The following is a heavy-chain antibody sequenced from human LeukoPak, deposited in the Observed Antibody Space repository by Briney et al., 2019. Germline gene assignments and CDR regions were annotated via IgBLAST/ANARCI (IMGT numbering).Heavy chain of an antibody. D-gene: IGHD6-13*01. CDR1: GFTFSSYA. V-gene: IGHV3-23*01. Sequence: PGGSLRLSCAASGFTFSSYAMSWVRQAPGKGLEWVSAISGSGGSTYYADSVKGWFTISRDNSKNTLYLQMNSLRAEDTAVYYCAKDVEQQLVRVGAFDIWGQGTMVTVSS. J-gene: IGHJ3*02. CDR2: ISGSGGST. CDR3: AKDVEQQLVRVGAFDI.